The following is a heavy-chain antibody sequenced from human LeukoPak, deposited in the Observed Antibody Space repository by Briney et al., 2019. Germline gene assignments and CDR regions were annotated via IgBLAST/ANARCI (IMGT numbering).Heavy chain of an antibody. D-gene: IGHD1-14*01. Sequence: SETLSLTCTVSGGSISSYYWSWIRQPPGKGLEWIGYIYYSGSTNYNPSLKSRVTISVDTSKNQFSLKLSSVTAADTAVYYCARLNHYPLNAFDIWGQGTMVTVSS. CDR2: IYYSGST. CDR1: GGSISSYY. J-gene: IGHJ3*02. CDR3: ARLNHYPLNAFDI. V-gene: IGHV4-59*01.